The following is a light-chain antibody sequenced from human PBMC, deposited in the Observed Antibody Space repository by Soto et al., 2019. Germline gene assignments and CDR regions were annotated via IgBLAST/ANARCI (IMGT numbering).Light chain of an antibody. CDR1: HSISTN. CDR3: QQYNNYPLT. CDR2: AAS. J-gene: IGKJ1*01. V-gene: IGKV3-15*01. Sequence: EIVMTQSPATLSLSPGERATLSCRASHSISTNFAWYQQKPGQAPRLLIYAASARATGVPVRFSGSGSGTKFTLTISSLQSEDFVVYYCQQYNNYPLTFGRGTKVDIK.